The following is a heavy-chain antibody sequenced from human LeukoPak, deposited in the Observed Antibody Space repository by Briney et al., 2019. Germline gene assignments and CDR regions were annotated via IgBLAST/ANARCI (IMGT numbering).Heavy chain of an antibody. J-gene: IGHJ4*02. CDR1: GGSFSGYY. Sequence: SETLSLTCAVYGGSFSGYYWSWIRQPPRKGLEWIGEINHSGSTNYNPSLKSRVTISVDTSKNQFSLKLSSVTAADTAVYYCARGGGSYWNYWGQGTLVTVSS. D-gene: IGHD1-26*01. V-gene: IGHV4-34*01. CDR2: INHSGST. CDR3: ARGGGSYWNY.